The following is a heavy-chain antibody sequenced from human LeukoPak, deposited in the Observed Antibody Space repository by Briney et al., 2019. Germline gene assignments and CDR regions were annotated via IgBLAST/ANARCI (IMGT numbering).Heavy chain of an antibody. V-gene: IGHV1-2*02. CDR2: INPNSGGT. CDR3: ARVKTPIVVVPAAIAFGY. J-gene: IGHJ4*02. Sequence: ASAKVSCKASGYTFTGYYMHWVRQAPGQGLEWMGWINPNSGGTNYAQKFQGRVTMTRDTSISTAYMELSRLRSDDTAVYYCARVKTPIVVVPAAIAFGYWGQGTLVTVSS. D-gene: IGHD2-2*01. CDR1: GYTFTGYY.